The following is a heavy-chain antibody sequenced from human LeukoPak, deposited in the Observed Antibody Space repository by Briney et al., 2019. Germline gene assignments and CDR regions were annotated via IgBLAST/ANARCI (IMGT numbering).Heavy chain of an antibody. CDR3: AREPLSPQSGATYYFDY. Sequence: SVEVSCKASGGTFSSYAISWVRQAPGQGLEWMGGIIPIFGTANYAQKFQGRVTITTDESTSTAYMELSSLRSEDTAVYYCAREPLSPQSGATYYFDYWGQGTLVTVSS. D-gene: IGHD1-26*01. CDR1: GGTFSSYA. CDR2: IIPIFGTA. J-gene: IGHJ4*02. V-gene: IGHV1-69*05.